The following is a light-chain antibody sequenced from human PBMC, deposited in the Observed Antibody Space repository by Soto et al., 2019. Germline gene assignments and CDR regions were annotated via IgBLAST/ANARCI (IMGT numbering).Light chain of an antibody. J-gene: IGKJ1*01. CDR3: QLYSCRET. Sequence: TQLTKSHSTVSASVGDRGSITCRASQPINPWLAWHQQRPGKAPKVLIYKTSDLENGVPPRFSGSGSGTEFTLTISNLQPDDFAPYSCQLYSCRETCGPGPKVAIK. V-gene: IGKV1-5*03. CDR1: QPINPW. CDR2: KTS.